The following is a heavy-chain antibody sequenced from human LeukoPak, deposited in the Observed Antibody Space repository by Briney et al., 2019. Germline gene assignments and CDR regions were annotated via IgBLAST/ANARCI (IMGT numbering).Heavy chain of an antibody. J-gene: IGHJ6*02. CDR1: GFTFSSYA. Sequence: GGSLRLSCAASGFTFSSYAMTWVRQAPGQGLEWVSSISGSGDTTYHADSVKGRFTISRDHSKNTLYLQMNSLRAEDTAVYYCAKYVSAKGPPYALDVWGQGTTVTVSS. D-gene: IGHD2/OR15-2a*01. CDR2: ISGSGDTT. CDR3: AKYVSAKGPPYALDV. V-gene: IGHV3-23*01.